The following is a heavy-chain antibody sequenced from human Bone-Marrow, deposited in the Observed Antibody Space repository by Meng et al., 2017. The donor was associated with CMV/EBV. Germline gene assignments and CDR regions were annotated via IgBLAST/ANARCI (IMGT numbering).Heavy chain of an antibody. CDR3: ARGGGYYFDY. D-gene: IGHD4-23*01. V-gene: IGHV4-4*02. CDR2: IYHTGST. Sequence: SETLSLTCAVSGGSVSSYNWWSWVRQPPGRGLEWIGEIYHTGSTNYNPSLKSRVFMSLDQSRNQLSLILTSVTAADTAVYFCARGGGYYFDYWGRGTLDTVSS. J-gene: IGHJ4*02. CDR1: GGSVSSYNW.